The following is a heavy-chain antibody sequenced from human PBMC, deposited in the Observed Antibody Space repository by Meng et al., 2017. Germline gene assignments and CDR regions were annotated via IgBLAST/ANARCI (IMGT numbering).Heavy chain of an antibody. V-gene: IGHV5-51*01. CDR1: GYSFTSYW. CDR3: AGTYYYDSSGSYFAFDI. J-gene: IGHJ3*02. CDR2: IYPGDSDT. Sequence: KVSCKGSGYSFTSYWIGWVRQMPGKGLEWMGIIYPGDSDTRYSPYFQGQVTISADKSISTAYLQWSSLKASDTALYYCAGTYYYDSSGSYFAFDIWGQGTMVTVSS. D-gene: IGHD3-22*01.